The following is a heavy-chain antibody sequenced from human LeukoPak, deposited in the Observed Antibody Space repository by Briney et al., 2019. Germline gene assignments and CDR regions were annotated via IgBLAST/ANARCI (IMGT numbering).Heavy chain of an antibody. J-gene: IGHJ4*02. V-gene: IGHV3-49*04. Sequence: GGSLRLSCTASGFTFGDYAMSWVRQAPGKGPEWVGFIRSKAYGGTTEYAASVKGRFTISRDDSKNIAYLQMNSLKTEDTAVYYCTSVDYYDSSGEYYFDYWGQGTLVTVSS. D-gene: IGHD3-22*01. CDR1: GFTFGDYA. CDR2: IRSKAYGGTT. CDR3: TSVDYYDSSGEYYFDY.